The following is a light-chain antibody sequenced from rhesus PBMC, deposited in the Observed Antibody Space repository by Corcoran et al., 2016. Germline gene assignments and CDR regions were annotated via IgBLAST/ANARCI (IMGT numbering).Light chain of an antibody. CDR2: AAS. Sequence: DIQMTQSPSSLSASVGDRVTITCRASENVNKSLHWYQQKPGKAPNLLIYAASTLQSGVPSRFSGSGSGTEYTFPISSLQPEDVATYYFQHSYGTPLTFGGGTTVEI. CDR3: QHSYGTPLT. J-gene: IGKJ4*01. V-gene: IGKV1-74*01. CDR1: ENVNKS.